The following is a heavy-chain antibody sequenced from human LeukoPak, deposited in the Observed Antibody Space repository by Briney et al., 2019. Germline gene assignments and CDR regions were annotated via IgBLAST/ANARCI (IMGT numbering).Heavy chain of an antibody. V-gene: IGHV3-30*18. CDR3: AKTWSDAFDI. Sequence: GGSLRLSCAASGFTFSSYSMNWVRQAPGKGLEWVAVISYDGSNKYYADSVKGRFTISRDNSKNTLYLQMNSLRAEDTAVYYCAKTWSDAFDIWGQGTMVTVSS. CDR2: ISYDGSNK. D-gene: IGHD1-26*01. J-gene: IGHJ3*02. CDR1: GFTFSSYS.